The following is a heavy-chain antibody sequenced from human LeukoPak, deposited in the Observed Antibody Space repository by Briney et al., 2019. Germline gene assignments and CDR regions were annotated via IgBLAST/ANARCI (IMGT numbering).Heavy chain of an antibody. CDR1: GYTFTSVY. CDR2: INPSGGRT. D-gene: IGHD3-3*01. Sequence: GASVKVSCKASGYTFTSVYIHWVRQAPGQGLEWLGIINPSGGRTTYGQNFQGRVTMTRDTSTSTVYMELSSLRSEDTAVYYCARGSRFLDYWGQGTLVTVSS. V-gene: IGHV1-46*01. J-gene: IGHJ4*02. CDR3: ARGSRFLDY.